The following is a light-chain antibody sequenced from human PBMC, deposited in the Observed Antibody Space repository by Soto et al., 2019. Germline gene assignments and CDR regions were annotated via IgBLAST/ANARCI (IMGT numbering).Light chain of an antibody. CDR1: SSDVGAYNY. Sequence: QSALTQPASVSGSPGQSITISCTGTSSDVGAYNYVSWYQQHPGKAPKLMIYEVSNRPSGVSDRFSGSKSGTTASLTISGLLPEDEAVYFCCTYAGHVPKFGGGTKLTVL. CDR3: CTYAGHVPK. J-gene: IGLJ2*01. CDR2: EVS. V-gene: IGLV2-14*01.